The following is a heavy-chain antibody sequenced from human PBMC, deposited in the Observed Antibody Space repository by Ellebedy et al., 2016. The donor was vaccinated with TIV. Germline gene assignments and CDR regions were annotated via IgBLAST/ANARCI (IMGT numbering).Heavy chain of an antibody. CDR3: AGGSYTPYGMDV. V-gene: IGHV4-61*01. D-gene: IGHD3-10*01. J-gene: IGHJ6*02. CDR2: SYYIGTT. Sequence: SETLSLTCTVSGGSVSSGSHYWNWIRQPPGKGLEWIGYSYYIGTTNYNPSLKSRVTISEDTSKNQFSLRLTSVTAADTAVYYCAGGSYTPYGMDVWGRGTTAIVSS. CDR1: GGSVSSGSHY.